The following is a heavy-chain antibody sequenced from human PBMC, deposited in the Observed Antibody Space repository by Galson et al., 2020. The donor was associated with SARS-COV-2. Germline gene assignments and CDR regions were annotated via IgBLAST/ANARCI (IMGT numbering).Heavy chain of an antibody. J-gene: IGHJ4*02. CDR1: GYTFTGYY. Sequence: ASVKVSCKASGYTFTGYYMHWVRQAPGQGLAWMGWINPNSGGTNYAQKFQGWVTLTRDTSISTAYMELSRLKSDDTAVYYCARETGMTTFYFFGSWGQGTLVTVSS. CDR3: ARETGMTTFYFFGS. D-gene: IGHD4-4*01. V-gene: IGHV1-2*04. CDR2: INPNSGGT.